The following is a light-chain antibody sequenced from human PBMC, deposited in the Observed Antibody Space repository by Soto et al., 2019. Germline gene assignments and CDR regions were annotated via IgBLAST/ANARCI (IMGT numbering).Light chain of an antibody. CDR3: QSYDSSLSISV. Sequence: QSVLTQPPSVSGAPGQRVSISCTGTSSNIGAGYDVHWYQHLPGTAPKLLIFGDINRPSGVPDRSSGSKSGTSASLAITGLQAEDEADYYCQSYDSSLSISVFGGGTKLTVL. J-gene: IGLJ2*01. CDR2: GDI. V-gene: IGLV1-40*01. CDR1: SSNIGAGYD.